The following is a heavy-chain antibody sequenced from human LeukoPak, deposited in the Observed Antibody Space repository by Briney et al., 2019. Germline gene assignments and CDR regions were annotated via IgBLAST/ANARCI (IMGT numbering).Heavy chain of an antibody. J-gene: IGHJ3*02. V-gene: IGHV3-21*01. CDR2: ISNRGDYI. CDR3: ARHEALSSGWPITGAFDI. CDR1: GFTFTSYS. Sequence: GGSLRLSCSASGFTFTSYSMNWVRQAPGKGLEWVSSISNRGDYIYYADSVKGRFTISRDNAKNTLYLQMNSLRAEDTAVYYCARHEALSSGWPITGAFDIWGQGTMVTVSS. D-gene: IGHD6-19*01.